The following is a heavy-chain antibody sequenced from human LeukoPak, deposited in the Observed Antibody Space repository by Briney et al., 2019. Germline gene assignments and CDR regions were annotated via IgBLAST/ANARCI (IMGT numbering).Heavy chain of an antibody. CDR3: ARVHYCSGGSCLNY. CDR2: INPNSGGT. Sequence: ASVKVSCKASGYTFTGYCMHWVRQAPGQGLEWMGWINPNSGGTNYAQKFQGRVTMTRDTSISTAYMELSRLRSDDTAVYYCARVHYCSGGSCLNYWGQGTLVTVSS. J-gene: IGHJ4*02. CDR1: GYTFTGYC. V-gene: IGHV1-2*02. D-gene: IGHD2-15*01.